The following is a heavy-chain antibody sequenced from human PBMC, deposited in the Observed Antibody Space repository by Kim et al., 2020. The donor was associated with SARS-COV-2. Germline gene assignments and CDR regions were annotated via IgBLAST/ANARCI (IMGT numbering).Heavy chain of an antibody. CDR2: MNPNSGNT. CDR1: GYTFTSYD. Sequence: ASVKVSCKASGYTFTSYDINWVRQATGQGLEWMGWMNPNSGNTGYAQKFQGRVTMTRNTSISTAYMELSSLRSEDTAVYYCAREWLEQYSSGWYRGWFDPWGQGTLVTVSS. V-gene: IGHV1-8*01. J-gene: IGHJ5*02. CDR3: AREWLEQYSSGWYRGWFDP. D-gene: IGHD6-19*01.